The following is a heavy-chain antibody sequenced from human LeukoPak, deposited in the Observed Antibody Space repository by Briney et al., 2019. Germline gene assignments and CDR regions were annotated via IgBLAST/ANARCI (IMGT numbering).Heavy chain of an antibody. CDR1: GFTFSDHY. J-gene: IGHJ4*02. CDR2: IKQDGSEK. CDR3: AKRFVSGSYGY. D-gene: IGHD1-26*01. Sequence: GGSLRLSCAASGFTFSDHYMDWVRQAPGKGLEWVANIKQDGSEKYYVDSVKGRFTISRDNAKNSLYLEINSLRADDTAVYYCAKRFVSGSYGYWGQGTLVTVSS. V-gene: IGHV3-7*01.